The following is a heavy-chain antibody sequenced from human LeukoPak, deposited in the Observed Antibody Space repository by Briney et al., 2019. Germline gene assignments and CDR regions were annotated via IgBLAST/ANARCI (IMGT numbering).Heavy chain of an antibody. V-gene: IGHV4-39*01. D-gene: IGHD1-1*01. CDR2: IYYTGRT. CDR3: AQSLGSGNWIGNWFDP. Sequence: SSETLSLTCTVSGGSISSSSHSWGWIRQPPGKGLDWTGTIYYTGRTYYNPSLESRLTISVDTSKNQFSLKLTSVTAADTAIYYCAQSLGSGNWIGNWFDPWGQGTLVTVSS. J-gene: IGHJ5*02. CDR1: GGSISSSSHS.